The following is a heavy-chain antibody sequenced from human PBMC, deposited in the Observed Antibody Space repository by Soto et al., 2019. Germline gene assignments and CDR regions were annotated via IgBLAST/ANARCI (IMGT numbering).Heavy chain of an antibody. V-gene: IGHV1-69*12. CDR2: IVPIFGTT. Sequence: QVQLVQSGAEVKKPGSSVKVSCKVSGGTFRNYVMDWVRLAPGPGLEWLGGIVPIFGTTYYTQKFQGRATIIADDSTTTAYLEMSSLRSEDTAIYYCARVEAVAGLYNYHGLDVWGQGTAVTVSS. CDR3: ARVEAVAGLYNYHGLDV. CDR1: GGTFRNYV. D-gene: IGHD6-19*01. J-gene: IGHJ6*02.